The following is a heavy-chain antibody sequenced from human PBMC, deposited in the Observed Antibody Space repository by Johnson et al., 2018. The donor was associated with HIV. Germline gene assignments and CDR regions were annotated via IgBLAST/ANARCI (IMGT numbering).Heavy chain of an antibody. Sequence: MQLVESGGGVVQPGRSLRLSCAVSGFSFSRYWMSWVRQAPGKGLEWVANIKQDGSEKYYVDSVKGRFTISRDNAKNSLYLQMNSLRAEDTAVYYCAREGGAFYDSSGSLAFDIWGQGTMVTVSS. V-gene: IGHV3-7*01. CDR3: AREGGAFYDSSGSLAFDI. CDR2: IKQDGSEK. D-gene: IGHD3-22*01. CDR1: GFSFSRYW. J-gene: IGHJ3*02.